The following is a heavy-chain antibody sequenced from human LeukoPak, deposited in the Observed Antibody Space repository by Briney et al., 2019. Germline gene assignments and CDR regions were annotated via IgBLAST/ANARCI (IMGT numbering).Heavy chain of an antibody. J-gene: IGHJ4*02. CDR3: ARAGYNYRFDY. D-gene: IGHD5-24*01. CDR2: INHSGST. Sequence: SETLSLTCAVYGGSFSGYYWSWIRQPPGKGLEWIGEINHSGSTNYNPPLKSRVTISVDTSKNQFSLKLSSVTAADTAVYYCARAGYNYRFDYWGQGTLVTVSS. V-gene: IGHV4-34*01. CDR1: GGSFSGYY.